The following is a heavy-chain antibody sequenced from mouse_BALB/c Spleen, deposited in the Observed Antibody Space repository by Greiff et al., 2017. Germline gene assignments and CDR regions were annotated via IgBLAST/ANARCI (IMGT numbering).Heavy chain of an antibody. J-gene: IGHJ4*01. V-gene: IGHV5-6-3*01. D-gene: IGHD4-1*01. CDR3: ARELYAWDDAMDY. CDR2: INSNGGST. Sequence: EVKVVESGGGLVQPGGSLKLSCAASGFTFSSYGMSWVRQTPDKRLELVATINSNGGSTYYPDSVKGRFTISRDNAKNTLYLQMSSLKSEDTAMYYCARELYAWDDAMDYWGQGTSVTVSS. CDR1: GFTFSSYG.